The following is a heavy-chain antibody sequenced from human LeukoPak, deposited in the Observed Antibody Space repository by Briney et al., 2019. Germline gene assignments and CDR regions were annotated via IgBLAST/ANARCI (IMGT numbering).Heavy chain of an antibody. CDR2: INWSGGST. D-gene: IGHD2-2*01. CDR1: GFAFDAHG. Sequence: GGSLRLSCTASGFAFDAHGMSWVRQVPGKGLEWVSGINWSGGSTGYADPLRGRFTISRDNAKNSLYLQMDSLRAEDTALYYCARAPITSPFYFDYWGQGTLATVSS. J-gene: IGHJ4*02. V-gene: IGHV3-20*04. CDR3: ARAPITSPFYFDY.